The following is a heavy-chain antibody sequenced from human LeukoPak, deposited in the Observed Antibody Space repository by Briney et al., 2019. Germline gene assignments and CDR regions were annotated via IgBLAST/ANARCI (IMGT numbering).Heavy chain of an antibody. CDR3: AREDYDSSGYYKYYYYYGMDV. V-gene: IGHV3-48*01. CDR1: GFTFSSYS. D-gene: IGHD3-22*01. CDR2: ISSSSSTI. J-gene: IGHJ6*02. Sequence: GGSLRLSCAASGFTFSSYSMSWVRQAPGKGLEWVSYISSSSSTIYYADSVKGRFTISRDKAKNSLYLQMNSLRAEDTAVYYCAREDYDSSGYYKYYYYYGMDVWGQGTTVTVSS.